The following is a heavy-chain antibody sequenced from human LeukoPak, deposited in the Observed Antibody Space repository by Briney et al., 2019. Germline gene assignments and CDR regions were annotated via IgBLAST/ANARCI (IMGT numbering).Heavy chain of an antibody. CDR2: INPSGGST. CDR3: ARVRGGGSPCDY. Sequence: ASVKVSCKASGYTFSSNYMHWVRQAPGQGLEWMGIINPSGGSTNYAQKFQGRVTMTRDTSTSTVYMELSSLRSEDTAVYYCARVRGGGSPCDYWGQGTLVTVSS. V-gene: IGHV1-46*01. CDR1: GYTFSSNY. J-gene: IGHJ4*02. D-gene: IGHD1-26*01.